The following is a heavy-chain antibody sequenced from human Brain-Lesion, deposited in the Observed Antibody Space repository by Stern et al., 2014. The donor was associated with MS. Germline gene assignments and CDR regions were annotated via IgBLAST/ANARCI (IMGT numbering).Heavy chain of an antibody. CDR2: FDPEDGES. V-gene: IGHV1-24*01. D-gene: IGHD6-13*01. J-gene: IGHJ3*02. CDR1: GYTLTELS. CDR3: ATDLQQPLVDTFDI. Sequence: VQLVESGAEVKKPGASVKVSCKVSGYTLTELSMHWERQAPGKGLEWMGGFDPEDGESIYEQKFQGRVTMTEDTSTDTAYMELSSLRSEDTAIYYCATDLQQPLVDTFDIWGQGTMVTVSS.